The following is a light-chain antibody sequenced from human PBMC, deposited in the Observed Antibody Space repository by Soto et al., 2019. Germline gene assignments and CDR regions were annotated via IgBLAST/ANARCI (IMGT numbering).Light chain of an antibody. V-gene: IGKV3-20*01. CDR3: QQYGSPLT. J-gene: IGKJ4*01. CDR1: QSVSTNY. CDR2: GAT. Sequence: EIVLTQSPGTLSLSPGERATLSCRASQSVSTNYLAWYQQKPGQSPRLLIYGATSRATGIPDRFSGSGSGTAFILTISRLEPEDFAVYYCQQYGSPLTFGGGTKVEIK.